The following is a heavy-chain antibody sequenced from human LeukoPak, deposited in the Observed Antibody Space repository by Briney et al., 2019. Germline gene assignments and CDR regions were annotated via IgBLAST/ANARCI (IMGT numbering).Heavy chain of an antibody. CDR1: GFTFSSCA. CDR2: ISSNGGST. Sequence: PGGSLRLSCSASGFTFSSCAMHWVRQAPGKGLEYVSAISSNGGSTYYADSVKGGFTISRDNSKNTLYLQMSSLRAEDTAVYSCVKATSGRLIDYYYGMDVWGKGTTVTVSS. CDR3: VKATSGRLIDYYYGMDV. J-gene: IGHJ6*04. D-gene: IGHD6-19*01. V-gene: IGHV3-64D*06.